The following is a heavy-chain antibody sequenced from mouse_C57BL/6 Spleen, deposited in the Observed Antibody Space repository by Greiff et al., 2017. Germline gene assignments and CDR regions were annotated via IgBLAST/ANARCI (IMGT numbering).Heavy chain of an antibody. J-gene: IGHJ4*01. Sequence: EVKLVESGAELVRPGASVKLSCTASGFNIKDDYMHWVKQRPEQGLEWIGWIDPENGDTEYASKFQGKATITADTSSNTAYLQLSSLTSEDTAVYYCTILPCTAMDYWGQGTSVTVSS. CDR3: TILPCTAMDY. CDR1: GFNIKDDY. V-gene: IGHV14-4*01. D-gene: IGHD2-1*01. CDR2: IDPENGDT.